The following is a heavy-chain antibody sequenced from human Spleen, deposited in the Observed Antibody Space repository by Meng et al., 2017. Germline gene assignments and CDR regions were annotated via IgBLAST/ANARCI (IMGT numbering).Heavy chain of an antibody. Sequence: VQSGAEVKEPGSLVTVSCKAYGGIFRRYAVSGVRQAPGEGCAWMGGITPMFGTANYAQKFAGRVTITTDDSTSTAYMGLSSLRSEDTAVYYCARFREDYSSGWGYFDYWGQGTLVTVSS. J-gene: IGHJ4*02. D-gene: IGHD6-19*01. V-gene: IGHV1-69*05. CDR1: GGIFRRYA. CDR2: ITPMFGTA. CDR3: ARFREDYSSGWGYFDY.